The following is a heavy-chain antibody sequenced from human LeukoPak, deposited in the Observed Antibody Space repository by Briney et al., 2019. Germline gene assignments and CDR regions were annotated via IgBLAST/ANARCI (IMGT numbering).Heavy chain of an antibody. CDR2: FDPEDGET. V-gene: IGHV1-24*01. Sequence: ASVKVSCKVSGYTLTELSMHWVRQAPGKGLVWMGGFDPEDGETIYAQKFQGRVTMTEDTSTDTAYMELSSLRSEDTAVYYCASRKGNAYDYDYWGQGTLVTVSS. J-gene: IGHJ4*02. CDR3: ASRKGNAYDYDY. D-gene: IGHD5-12*01. CDR1: GYTLTELS.